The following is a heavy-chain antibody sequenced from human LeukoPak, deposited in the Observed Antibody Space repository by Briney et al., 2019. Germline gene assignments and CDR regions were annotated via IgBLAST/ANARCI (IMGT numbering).Heavy chain of an antibody. D-gene: IGHD6-6*01. Sequence: GASVKVSCKASGYTFTGYYMHWVRQAPGQGLEWMGWINPNSGGTNYAQKFQGRVTMTRDTSISTAYMELSRLRSDDTAVYYCARDSEYSSSPDSGYWGQGTLVTVSS. CDR2: INPNSGGT. J-gene: IGHJ4*02. V-gene: IGHV1-2*02. CDR1: GYTFTGYY. CDR3: ARDSEYSSSPDSGY.